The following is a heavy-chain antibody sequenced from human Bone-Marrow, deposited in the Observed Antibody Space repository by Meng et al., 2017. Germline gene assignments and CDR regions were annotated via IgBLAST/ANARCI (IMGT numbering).Heavy chain of an antibody. CDR1: GFTFSNAW. CDR3: SGHVDY. Sequence: QLVQCGVGFVKPGGSLRLSCAASGFTFSNAWMTWVRQAPGKGLEWIGRMKSNVDGGTVDYAAAVKGRFFISRDDSENTFYLQMNSLKTEDTAVYYCSGHVDYWGHGTLVTVSS. V-gene: IGHV3-15*01. J-gene: IGHJ4*01. CDR2: MKSNVDGGTV.